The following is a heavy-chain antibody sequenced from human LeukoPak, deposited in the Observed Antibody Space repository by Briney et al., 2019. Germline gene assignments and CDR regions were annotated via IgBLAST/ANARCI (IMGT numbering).Heavy chain of an antibody. CDR2: ISGSGGST. Sequence: PGGSLRLSCAAYGFTFSSYAMSWVRQAPGKGLEWVSAISGSGGSTYYADSVKGRFTISRDNSKNTLYLQMNSLRAEDTAVYYCAKGREDCSSTSCYESDYWGQGTLVTVSS. CDR3: AKGREDCSSTSCYESDY. J-gene: IGHJ4*02. V-gene: IGHV3-23*01. CDR1: GFTFSSYA. D-gene: IGHD2-2*01.